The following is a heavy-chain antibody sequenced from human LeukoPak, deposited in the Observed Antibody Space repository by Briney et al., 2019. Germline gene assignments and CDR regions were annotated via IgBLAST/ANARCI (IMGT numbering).Heavy chain of an antibody. CDR1: GFTVSSND. V-gene: IGHV3-66*01. CDR3: ASRPSGDYPYFDY. J-gene: IGHJ4*02. Sequence: PGGSLRLSCAASGFTVSSNDMSWVRQAPGKGLDWVSVIYSGGNTYYADSVKGRFTISRDNSKNTLYLQMNSLRAEDTAVYYCASRPSGDYPYFDYWGQGTLVTVSS. CDR2: IYSGGNT. D-gene: IGHD4-17*01.